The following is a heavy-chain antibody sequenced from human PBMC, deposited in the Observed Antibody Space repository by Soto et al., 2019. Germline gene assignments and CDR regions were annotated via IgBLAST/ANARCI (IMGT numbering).Heavy chain of an antibody. V-gene: IGHV3-30*18. CDR3: AKDPGYCSGGRCYSRGVYYGMDV. D-gene: IGHD2-15*01. CDR2: ISYDGSNK. J-gene: IGHJ6*02. CDR1: GLTFSSYG. Sequence: WSLRLAFAACGLTFSSYGMHGVRQAPGKGLEWVAVISYDGSNKYYADSVKGRFTISRDNSKNTLYLQMNSLRAEDTAVYYCAKDPGYCSGGRCYSRGVYYGMDVWGQGTTVTVFS.